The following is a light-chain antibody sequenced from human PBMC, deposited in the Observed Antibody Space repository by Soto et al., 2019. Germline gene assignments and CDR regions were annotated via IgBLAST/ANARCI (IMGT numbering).Light chain of an antibody. CDR1: QSVSSTY. J-gene: IGKJ3*01. CDR3: QHRANWLGT. Sequence: EIVLTQSPGTLPLSPGERATLSCRASQSVSSTYLAWYQQKPGQAPRLLIYDASNRAPGIPNRFSGSGSGTDFTLTISSLEPEDFAVYYCQHRANWLGTFGPGTKLDIK. CDR2: DAS. V-gene: IGKV3D-20*02.